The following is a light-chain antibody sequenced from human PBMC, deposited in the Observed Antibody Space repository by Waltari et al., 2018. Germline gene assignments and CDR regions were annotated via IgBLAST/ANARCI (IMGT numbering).Light chain of an antibody. CDR1: QSISSY. V-gene: IGKV1-39*01. CDR2: AAS. Sequence: DIQMTQSPSSLSAPVGDRVTITCRASQSISSYLNWYQQKPGKAPKLLIYAASSLQSGVPARCSGSGSGTDFTLTISSLQPEDFATYYCQQSYSTPRYTFGQGTKLEIK. CDR3: QQSYSTPRYT. J-gene: IGKJ2*01.